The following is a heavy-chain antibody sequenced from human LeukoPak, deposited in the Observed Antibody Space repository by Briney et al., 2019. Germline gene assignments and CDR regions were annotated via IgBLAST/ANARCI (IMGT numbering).Heavy chain of an antibody. CDR2: ISGSSSDV. Sequence: GGSLRLSCAASGFTFSDSYMTWIRQAPGKGLELLSYISGSSSDVNYIDSVRGRFTISRDNAKNSLYLHMNSPTVEDTAVYYCSRDPRHSDYWGQGTLVTVSS. CDR1: GFTFSDSY. CDR3: SRDPRHSDY. J-gene: IGHJ4*02. V-gene: IGHV3-11*01.